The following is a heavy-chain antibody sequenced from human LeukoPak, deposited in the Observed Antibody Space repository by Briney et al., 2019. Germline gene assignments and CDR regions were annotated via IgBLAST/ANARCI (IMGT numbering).Heavy chain of an antibody. V-gene: IGHV4-59*01. J-gene: IGHJ4*02. D-gene: IGHD2-2*01. Sequence: SETLSLTCTVSGGSISSYYWSWIRQPPGKGLEWIGYIYYSGSTNYNPSLKSRVTISVDTSKNQFSLKLSSVTAADTAVYYCARLGYCSSTSCYDYFDYWGQGTLVTVSS. CDR2: IYYSGST. CDR3: ARLGYCSSTSCYDYFDY. CDR1: GGSISSYY.